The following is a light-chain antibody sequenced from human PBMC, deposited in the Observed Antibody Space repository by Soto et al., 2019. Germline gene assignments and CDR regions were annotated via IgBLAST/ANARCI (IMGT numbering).Light chain of an antibody. J-gene: IGLJ1*01. V-gene: IGLV2-8*01. CDR2: EVT. CDR1: SSDVGYYVY. CDR3: SSYAGSNNFV. Sequence: QSVLTQPPSASGFPGQSVTISCTGTSSDVGYYVYVSWYQQHPGKAPKLVIYEVTKRPSGVPDRVSAPKSGNTASLTVSGLRAEDEADYYCSSYAGSNNFVFGSGTKVTVL.